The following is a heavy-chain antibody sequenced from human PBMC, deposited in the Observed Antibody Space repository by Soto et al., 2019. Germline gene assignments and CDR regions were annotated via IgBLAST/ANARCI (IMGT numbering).Heavy chain of an antibody. CDR2: IYYSGST. Sequence: SETLSLTCTVSGGSISSYYWSWIRQPPGKGLEWIGYIYYSGSTNYNPSLKSRVTISVDTSKNQFSLKLSSVTAADTAVYYCARQGEDSGYDFGYYYYYMDVWGKGTTVTVSS. V-gene: IGHV4-59*08. CDR1: GGSISSYY. J-gene: IGHJ6*03. CDR3: ARQGEDSGYDFGYYYYYMDV. D-gene: IGHD5-12*01.